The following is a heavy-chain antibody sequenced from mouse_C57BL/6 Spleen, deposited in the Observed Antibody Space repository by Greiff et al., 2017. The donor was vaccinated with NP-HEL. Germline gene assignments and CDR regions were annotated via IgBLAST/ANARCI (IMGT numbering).Heavy chain of an antibody. CDR3: ARRYYGSSPFDY. V-gene: IGHV1-64*01. J-gene: IGHJ2*01. CDR1: GYTFTSYW. CDR2: IHPNSGST. Sequence: QVQLQQPGAELVKPGASVKLSCKASGYTFTSYWMHWVKQRPGQGLEWIGMIHPNSGSTNYNEKFKSKATLTVDKSSSTAYMQLSSLTSEDSAVYYCARRYYGSSPFDYWGQGTTLTVSS. D-gene: IGHD1-1*01.